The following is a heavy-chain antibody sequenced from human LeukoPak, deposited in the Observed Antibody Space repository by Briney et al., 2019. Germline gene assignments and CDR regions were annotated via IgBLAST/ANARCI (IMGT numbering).Heavy chain of an antibody. J-gene: IGHJ5*02. Sequence: SETLSLTCSVSGGSISSYYWSWIRQPPGKRLEWIGYIYYSGSTNYNPSLKSRVTISVDTSKNQFSLKLSSVTAEDTAVYYCARGRRVRGVRDWFDPWGQGTLVTVSS. CDR2: IYYSGST. CDR3: ARGRRVRGVRDWFDP. D-gene: IGHD3-10*01. V-gene: IGHV4-59*01. CDR1: GGSISSYY.